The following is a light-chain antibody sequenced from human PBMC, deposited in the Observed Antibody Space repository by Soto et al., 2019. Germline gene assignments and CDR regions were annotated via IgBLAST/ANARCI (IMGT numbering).Light chain of an antibody. V-gene: IGKV3-20*01. CDR3: QQYEGSMVT. J-gene: IGKJ3*01. CDR1: QSVGNSF. Sequence: EIVLTQSPATLSLSPGERATLSCRASQSVGNSFLAWYQQKPGQAPRLLIYGTSNRATGIPDRFSGSGSGTDFSLTISRLEPDDFAVYYCQQYEGSMVTFGPGTKVDIK. CDR2: GTS.